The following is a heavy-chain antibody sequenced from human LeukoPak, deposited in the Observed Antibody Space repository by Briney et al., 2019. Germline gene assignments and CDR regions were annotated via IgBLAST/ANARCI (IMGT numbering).Heavy chain of an antibody. CDR1: EFTFSSYS. D-gene: IGHD6-19*01. V-gene: IGHV3-21*01. CDR3: AKSLSSGWYLDY. Sequence: GGSLRLSCAASEFTFSSYSMNWVRQAPGKGLEWVSSISSTSTYIYYAVSVKGRFTISRDNAKNSLYLQMNSLRAEDTAVYYCAKSLSSGWYLDYWGQGTLVTVSS. CDR2: ISSTSTYI. J-gene: IGHJ4*02.